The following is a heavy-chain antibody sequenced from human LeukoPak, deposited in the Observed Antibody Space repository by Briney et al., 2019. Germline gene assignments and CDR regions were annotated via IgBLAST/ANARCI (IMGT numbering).Heavy chain of an antibody. Sequence: XQAPXXGLXXIGCINPNSGGTNYAQKFQGRVTMTRDTSISTAYMELSRLRSDDTAVYYCARGVGATDYFDYWGQGTLVTVSS. D-gene: IGHD1-26*01. J-gene: IGHJ4*02. V-gene: IGHV1-2*02. CDR2: INPNSGGT. CDR3: ARGVGATDYFDY.